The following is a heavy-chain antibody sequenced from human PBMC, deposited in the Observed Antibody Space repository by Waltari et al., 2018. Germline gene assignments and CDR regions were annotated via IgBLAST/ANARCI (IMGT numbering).Heavy chain of an antibody. J-gene: IGHJ4*02. V-gene: IGHV4-59*11. Sequence: QVQLQESGPGLVKPSETLSLTCTVSGGSISSHYWSWIRQPPGKGLEWIGYIYYSGSTNYNPSRKSRVTISVDTSKNQFSLKRSSVTAADTAVYYCAREGPFRALDYWGQGTLVTVSS. D-gene: IGHD3-10*01. CDR1: GGSISSHY. CDR2: IYYSGST. CDR3: AREGPFRALDY.